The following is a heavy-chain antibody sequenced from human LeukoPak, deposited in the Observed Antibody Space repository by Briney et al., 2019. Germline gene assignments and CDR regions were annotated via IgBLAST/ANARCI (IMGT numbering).Heavy chain of an antibody. CDR1: GFTFSSYA. J-gene: IGHJ3*02. Sequence: PGGSLRLSCAASGFTFSSYAMSWVRQAPGKGLEWVSAISGSGGSTYYADSVKGRFTISRDNSKNTLYLQMNSLRAEDTAVYYCAKDSNLAYDFWSGPQGAFDIWGQGTMVTVSS. CDR3: AKDSNLAYDFWSGPQGAFDI. D-gene: IGHD3-3*01. CDR2: ISGSGGST. V-gene: IGHV3-23*01.